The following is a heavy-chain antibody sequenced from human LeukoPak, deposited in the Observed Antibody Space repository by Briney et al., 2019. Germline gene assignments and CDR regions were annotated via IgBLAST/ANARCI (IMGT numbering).Heavy chain of an antibody. J-gene: IGHJ4*02. V-gene: IGHV4-61*02. Sequence: SQTLSLTXTVSGGSIGSGSYYWSWIWQPAGKGLQWIGRIYTSGSTNYNPSLKSRVTISVDTSKNQFSLKLSSVTAADTAVYYCARARYSSSLYFDYWGQGTLVTVSS. CDR1: GGSIGSGSYY. CDR3: ARARYSSSLYFDY. CDR2: IYTSGST. D-gene: IGHD6-6*01.